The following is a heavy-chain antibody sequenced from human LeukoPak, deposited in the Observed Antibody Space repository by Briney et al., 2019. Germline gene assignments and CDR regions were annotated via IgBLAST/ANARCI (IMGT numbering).Heavy chain of an antibody. CDR3: AREARYSSSSLDY. J-gene: IGHJ4*02. CDR2: IYYSWST. D-gene: IGHD6-6*01. CDR1: GGSISSSSYY. V-gene: IGHV4-39*07. Sequence: PSETLSLTCTVSGGSISSSSYYWGWIRQPPGKGLEWIGSIYYSWSTYYNPSLKSRVTISVDTSKNQFSLKLSSVTAADTAVYYCAREARYSSSSLDYWGQGTLVTVSS.